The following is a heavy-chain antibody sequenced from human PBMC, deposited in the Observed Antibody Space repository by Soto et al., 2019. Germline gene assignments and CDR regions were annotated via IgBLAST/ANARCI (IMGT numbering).Heavy chain of an antibody. CDR3: AAGLGYDILTGLDAFDI. Sequence: ASETLSLTCAVYGGSFSGYYWSWIRQPPGKGLEWIGEINHSGSTNYNPSLKSRVTISVDTSKNQFSLKLSSVTAADTAVYYCAAGLGYDILTGLDAFDIWGQGTMVTVSS. D-gene: IGHD3-9*01. V-gene: IGHV4-34*01. CDR1: GGSFSGYY. J-gene: IGHJ3*02. CDR2: INHSGST.